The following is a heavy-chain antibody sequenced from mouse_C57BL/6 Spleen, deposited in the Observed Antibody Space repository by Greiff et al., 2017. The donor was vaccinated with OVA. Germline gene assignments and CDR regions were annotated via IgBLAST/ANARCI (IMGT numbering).Heavy chain of an antibody. D-gene: IGHD1-1*01. V-gene: IGHV5-6*01. CDR2: ISSGGSYT. CDR3: ARHEVYYGSRSLFDY. Sequence: EVKLMESGGYLVKPGGSLKLSCAASGFTFSSYGMSWVRQTPDKRLEWVATISSGGSYTYYPDSVKGRFTISRDNAKNTLYLQMSSLKSEDTAMYYCARHEVYYGSRSLFDYWGQGTTLTVSS. J-gene: IGHJ2*01. CDR1: GFTFSSYG.